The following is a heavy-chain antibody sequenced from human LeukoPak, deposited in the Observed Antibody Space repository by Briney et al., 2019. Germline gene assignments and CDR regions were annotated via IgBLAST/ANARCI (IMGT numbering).Heavy chain of an antibody. CDR1: GFTFSSYA. V-gene: IGHV3-23*01. D-gene: IGHD1-26*01. CDR3: ARGPSSPGYFDL. CDR2: ISGSGGST. J-gene: IGHJ4*02. Sequence: GGSLRLSCAASGFTFSSYAMSWVRQAPGKGLEWVSAISGSGGSTYYADSVKGRFTISRDNSKNTLYLQMNNLRPEDTALYYCARGPSSPGYFDLWGQGTQVTVSS.